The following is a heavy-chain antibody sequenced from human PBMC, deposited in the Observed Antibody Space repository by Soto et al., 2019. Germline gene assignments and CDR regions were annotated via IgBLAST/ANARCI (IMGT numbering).Heavy chain of an antibody. Sequence: QVHLVQSGADLKKPGDSVKVSCKTSGYSFSDYGINWVRQAPGQGLQWMGWMSTYNDERKYAENLQGRVTMTTDTATSTAFLEVSSLRSDDTAVYYCARASVPAHSFGINTWLAPWGQGTLVTVSS. D-gene: IGHD5-18*01. CDR2: MSTYNDER. V-gene: IGHV1-18*04. CDR3: ARASVPAHSFGINTWLAP. CDR1: GYSFSDYG. J-gene: IGHJ5*02.